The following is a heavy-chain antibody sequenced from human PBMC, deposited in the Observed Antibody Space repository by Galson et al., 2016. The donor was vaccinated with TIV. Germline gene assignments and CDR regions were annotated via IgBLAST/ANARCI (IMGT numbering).Heavy chain of an antibody. D-gene: IGHD3-22*01. CDR1: GYTFINYA. CDR3: SRSDAISGYYYHFDY. J-gene: IGHJ4*02. V-gene: IGHV1-3*01. Sequence: SVKVSCKASGYTFINYAIHWVRQAPGQRLEWMGWINAANGDTKSSQKFQGRVTTTRDTSANTAYMALSSLRSEATAVYYCSRSDAISGYYYHFDYWGQGTLVTVSS. CDR2: INAANGDT.